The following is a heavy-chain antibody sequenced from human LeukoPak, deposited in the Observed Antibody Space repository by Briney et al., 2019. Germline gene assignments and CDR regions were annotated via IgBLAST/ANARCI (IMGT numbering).Heavy chain of an antibody. V-gene: IGHV3-30*18. D-gene: IGHD2-21*02. CDR3: AKVVDCGGDCYPIDY. J-gene: IGHJ4*02. CDR1: GFTFSSYG. CDR2: ISYDGSNK. Sequence: PGRSLRLSCAASGFTFSSYGMHWVRQAPGKGLEWVAVISYDGSNKYYADSVKGRFTISRDNSKNTLYLQMNSLRAEDTAVYYCAKVVDCGGDCYPIDYWGQGTLVTVSS.